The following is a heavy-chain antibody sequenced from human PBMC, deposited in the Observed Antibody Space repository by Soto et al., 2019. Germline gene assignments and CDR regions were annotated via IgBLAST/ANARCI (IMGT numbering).Heavy chain of an antibody. CDR2: ISGSGGST. D-gene: IGHD3-3*01. Sequence: EVQLLESGGGLVQPGGSLRLSCAASGFTFSSYAMSWVRQAPGKGLEWVSAISGSGGSTYYADSVKGRFTISRDNSKNTLDLQMNSLRAEDTAVYYCAKDFEGFVEWLLPHDYWGQGTLVTVSS. CDR3: AKDFEGFVEWLLPHDY. J-gene: IGHJ4*02. CDR1: GFTFSSYA. V-gene: IGHV3-23*01.